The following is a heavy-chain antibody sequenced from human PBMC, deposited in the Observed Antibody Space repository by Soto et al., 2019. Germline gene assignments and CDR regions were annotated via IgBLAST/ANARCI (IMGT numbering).Heavy chain of an antibody. CDR2: ISAYNGNT. V-gene: IGHV1-18*01. CDR3: ARARDYYGSGSYYYYYYYMDV. CDR1: GYTFTSYG. D-gene: IGHD3-10*01. J-gene: IGHJ6*03. Sequence: QVQLVQSGAEVKKPGASVKVSCKASGYTFTSYGISWVRQAPGQGLEWMGWISAYNGNTNYAQKLQGRVTMTTDTSTSTAYMELRSLRSDDTAVYYCARARDYYGSGSYYYYYYYMDVWGKGTTVTVSS.